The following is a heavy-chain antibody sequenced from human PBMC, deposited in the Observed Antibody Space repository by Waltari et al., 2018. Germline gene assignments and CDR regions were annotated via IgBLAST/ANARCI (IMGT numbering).Heavy chain of an antibody. V-gene: IGHV1-69*05. D-gene: IGHD6-13*01. CDR1: GGSFSTYA. J-gene: IGHJ3*02. Sequence: QVQLVQSGAELKKPGSSVKVSCKASGGSFSTYAITWVRQAPGQGLEWMGGISPMLGTANCAQKIQDRVTMITDESMTTAYMELSSRTSEDTAVYYCARGGLYGQQLLESAFEIWGQGTKVTVSS. CDR3: ARGGLYGQQLLESAFEI. CDR2: ISPMLGTA.